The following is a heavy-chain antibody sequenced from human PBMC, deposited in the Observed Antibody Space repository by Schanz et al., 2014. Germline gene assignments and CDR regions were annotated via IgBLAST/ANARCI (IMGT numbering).Heavy chain of an antibody. V-gene: IGHV1-18*01. CDR2: ISTYNGNT. D-gene: IGHD6-13*01. CDR1: GYTFTNYG. CDR3: ASSRASYSSSWGFDY. Sequence: QVQVVQSGAEAKKPGASVKVSCKASGYTFTNYGVIWVRQAPGQGLEWMGGISTYNGNTNYIQKLKGGITMTTDTSASTAYMELRSLRSYDTTVYCCASSRASYSSSWGFDYWGQGTLVTVSS. J-gene: IGHJ4*02.